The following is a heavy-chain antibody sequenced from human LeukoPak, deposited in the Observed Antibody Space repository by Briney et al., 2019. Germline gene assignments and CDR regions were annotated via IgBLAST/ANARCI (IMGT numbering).Heavy chain of an antibody. CDR3: ARARQPTYYYDSSGHDAFDI. Sequence: GGSLRLSCAASGFTFSSYSMNWVRQAPGKGLEWVSYISSSSSTIYSADSVKGRFTISRDNAENSLYLQMNSLRVEDTAVYYCARARQPTYYYDSSGHDAFDIWGQGTMVTVSS. CDR2: ISSSSSTI. D-gene: IGHD3-22*01. V-gene: IGHV3-48*04. CDR1: GFTFSSYS. J-gene: IGHJ3*02.